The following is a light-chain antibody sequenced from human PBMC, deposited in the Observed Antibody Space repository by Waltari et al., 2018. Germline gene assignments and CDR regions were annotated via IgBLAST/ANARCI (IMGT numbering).Light chain of an antibody. V-gene: IGLV2-23*02. CDR3: CSYASSSPRLI. CDR2: EVL. Sequence: QSALTQPASVSGSLGQSLSLSRSGTYSIVGSYHLVPWYHQRPGKAPKLLIYEVLKRPSGISNRFSGSKSGNAASLTISALQPEDEGTYYCCSYASSSPRLIFGGGTELSVL. CDR1: YSIVGSYHL. J-gene: IGLJ2*01.